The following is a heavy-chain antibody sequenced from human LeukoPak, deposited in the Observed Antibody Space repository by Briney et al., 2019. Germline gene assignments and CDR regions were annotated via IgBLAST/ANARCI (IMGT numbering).Heavy chain of an antibody. J-gene: IGHJ6*02. CDR2: INDNGSTR. CDR1: GFTFSNYA. CDR3: AKYDPYCSGGSCYPLYGMDV. Sequence: PGGSLRLSCGASGFTFSNYAMSWVRQAPGKGLEWVSGINDNGSTRFYAASVKGRFTSSRDNPKNTLYLQMNSLRADDTAVYYCAKYDPYCSGGSCYPLYGMDVWGQGTTVTVSS. D-gene: IGHD2-15*01. V-gene: IGHV3-23*01.